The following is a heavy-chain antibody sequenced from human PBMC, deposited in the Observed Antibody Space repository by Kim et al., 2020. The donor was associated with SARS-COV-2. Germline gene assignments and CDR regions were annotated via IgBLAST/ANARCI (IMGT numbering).Heavy chain of an antibody. CDR2: IYSGGST. CDR1: GFTVSSNY. V-gene: IGHV3-53*04. Sequence: GGSLRLSCAASGFTVSSNYMSWVRQAPGKGLEWVSVIYSGGSTYYADSVKGRFTISRHNSKNTLYLQMNSLRAEDTAVYYCARAPPERAYCGGDCPGGFDYWGQGTLVTVSS. CDR3: ARAPPERAYCGGDCPGGFDY. J-gene: IGHJ4*02. D-gene: IGHD2-21*02.